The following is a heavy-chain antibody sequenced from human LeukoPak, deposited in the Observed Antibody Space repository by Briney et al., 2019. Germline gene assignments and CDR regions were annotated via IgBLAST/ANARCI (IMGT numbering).Heavy chain of an antibody. D-gene: IGHD3-22*01. CDR1: GYTFTSYG. CDR3: ARDHYYDSSAHPKAYGMDV. CDR2: ISAYNGNT. J-gene: IGHJ6*02. V-gene: IGHV1-18*01. Sequence: ASVKVSCKASGYTFTSYGISWVRRAPGQGLEWMGWISAYNGNTNYAQKLQGRVTMTTDTSTSTAYMELRSLRSDDTAVYYCARDHYYDSSAHPKAYGMDVWGQGTTVTVSS.